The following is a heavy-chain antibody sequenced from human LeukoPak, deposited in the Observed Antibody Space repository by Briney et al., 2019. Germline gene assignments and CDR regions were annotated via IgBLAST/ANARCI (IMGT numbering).Heavy chain of an antibody. D-gene: IGHD3-10*01. J-gene: IGHJ4*02. CDR1: GYSFTTYW. V-gene: IGHV5-51*01. Sequence: GESPKISCKGSGYSFTTYWIAWVRQMPGKGLEWMGIIYPDDSDTRYSPSFQGQVTISADKSISTAYLQWSSLKASDTAMYYCARGFGEFRFDYWGQGTLVTVSS. CDR2: IYPDDSDT. CDR3: ARGFGEFRFDY.